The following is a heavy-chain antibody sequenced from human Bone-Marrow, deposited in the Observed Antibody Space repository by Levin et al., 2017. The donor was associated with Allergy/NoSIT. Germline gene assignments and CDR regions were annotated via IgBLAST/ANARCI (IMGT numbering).Heavy chain of an antibody. CDR1: GFTFSSYW. CDR3: ARVGNRIVAARPIIDAFDI. J-gene: IGHJ3*02. Sequence: GGSLRLSCAASGFTFSSYWMSWVRQAPGKGLEWVANIKQDGSEKYYVDSVKGRFTISRDNAKNSLYLQMNSLRAEDTAVYYCARVGNRIVAARPIIDAFDIWGQGTMVTVSS. D-gene: IGHD1-26*01. V-gene: IGHV3-7*03. CDR2: IKQDGSEK.